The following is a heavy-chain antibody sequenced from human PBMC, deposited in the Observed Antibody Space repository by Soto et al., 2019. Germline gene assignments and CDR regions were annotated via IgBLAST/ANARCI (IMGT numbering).Heavy chain of an antibody. J-gene: IGHJ4*02. CDR1: GGSFSGYY. V-gene: IGHV4-34*01. D-gene: IGHD2-15*01. CDR2: INHSGST. Sequence: PSETLSLTCAVYGGSFSGYYWSWIRQPPGKGLEWIGEINHSGSTNYNPSLKSRVTISVDTSKNQFSLKLSSVTAADTAVYYCAISKAGYCSGGSCYAFDYWGQGTLVTVPS. CDR3: AISKAGYCSGGSCYAFDY.